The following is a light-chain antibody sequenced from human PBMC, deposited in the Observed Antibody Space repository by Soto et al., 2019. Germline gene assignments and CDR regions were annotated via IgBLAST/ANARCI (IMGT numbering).Light chain of an antibody. CDR2: DVT. CDR3: NSYTSSGTVV. Sequence: QSALTQPASVSGSPGQSITISCTGTSSDVGNYNYVSWYQQHPGKAPKLMIYDVTNRPSGVSNRFSGSNSGNTAYLTVSGLQAEDEADYYCNSYTSSGTVVFGAGTKLTVL. J-gene: IGLJ2*01. V-gene: IGLV2-14*03. CDR1: SSDVGNYNY.